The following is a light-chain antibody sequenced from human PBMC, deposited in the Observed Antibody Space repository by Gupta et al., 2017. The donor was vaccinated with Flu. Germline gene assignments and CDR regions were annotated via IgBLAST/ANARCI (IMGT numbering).Light chain of an antibody. J-gene: IGKJ1*01. CDR2: RVS. CDR1: QSLNNW. V-gene: IGKV1-5*03. CDR3: QQYDTGPRT. Sequence: DIQMTQSPSTLSASVGDRVTITCRASQSLNNWLAWYQQKAGKAPKLLLYRVSRVESGVPTRFSVSGSGTNYALTINNLQPEDSANYYCQQYDTGPRTFGQGTKVE.